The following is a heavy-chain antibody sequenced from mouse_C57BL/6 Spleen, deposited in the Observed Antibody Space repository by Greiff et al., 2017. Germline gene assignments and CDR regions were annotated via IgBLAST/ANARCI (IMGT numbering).Heavy chain of an antibody. CDR3: ARSGGPWFAY. Sequence: EVQLQESGPVLVKPGASVKMSCKASGYTFPDYYMNWVKQSHGKSLEWIGVINPYNGGTSYNQKFKGKATLTVDKSSSTAYMELNSLTSEDSAVYYCARSGGPWFAYWGQGTLVTVSA. J-gene: IGHJ3*01. V-gene: IGHV1-19*01. D-gene: IGHD3-1*01. CDR2: INPYNGGT. CDR1: GYTFPDYY.